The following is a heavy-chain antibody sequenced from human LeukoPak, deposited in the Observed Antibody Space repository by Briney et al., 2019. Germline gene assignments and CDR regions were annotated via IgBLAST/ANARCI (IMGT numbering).Heavy chain of an antibody. CDR3: ARDGDDSSGYYGDY. V-gene: IGHV4-34*01. Sequence: TSETLSLTCAVYGGSFSGYYWSWIRQPPGKGLEWIGEINHSGSTNYNPSLKSRVTISVDTSKNQFSLKLSSVTAEDTAVYYCARDGDDSSGYYGDYWGQGTLVTVSS. D-gene: IGHD3-22*01. J-gene: IGHJ4*02. CDR1: GGSFSGYY. CDR2: INHSGST.